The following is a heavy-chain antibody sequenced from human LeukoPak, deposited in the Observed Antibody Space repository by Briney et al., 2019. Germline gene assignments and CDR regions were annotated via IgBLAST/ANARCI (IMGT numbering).Heavy chain of an antibody. V-gene: IGHV4-4*07. CDR1: GGSISSYY. D-gene: IGHD1-1*01. CDR3: ARDQLARGSPTLKEEYYFDY. J-gene: IGHJ4*02. Sequence: SETLSHTCTVSGGSISSYYWSWIRQPAGKGLEWIGRIYTSGSTNYNPSLKSRVTMSVDTSKNQFSLKLSSVTAADTAVYYCARDQLARGSPTLKEEYYFDYWGQGTLVTVSS. CDR2: IYTSGST.